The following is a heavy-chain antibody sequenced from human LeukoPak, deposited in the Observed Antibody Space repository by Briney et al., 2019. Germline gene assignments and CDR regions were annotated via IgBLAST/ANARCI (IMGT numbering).Heavy chain of an antibody. CDR1: GGSISSSSYY. Sequence: SETLSLTRTVSGGSISSSSYYWGWIRQPPGKGLEWIGSIYYSGSTYYNPSLKSRVTISVDTSKNQFSLKLRSVTAADTAVYYCARGPAGGGILWFGESHDGYYFDYWGQGTLVTVSS. CDR2: IYYSGST. V-gene: IGHV4-39*07. J-gene: IGHJ4*02. CDR3: ARGPAGGGILWFGESHDGYYFDY. D-gene: IGHD3-10*01.